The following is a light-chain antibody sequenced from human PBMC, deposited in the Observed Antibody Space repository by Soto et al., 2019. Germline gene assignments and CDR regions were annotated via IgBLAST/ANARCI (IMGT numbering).Light chain of an antibody. Sequence: QSVLTQPPSASGTPGQRVTISCSGSSSNIGSNYVYWYQQLPGTAPKLLIYRNNQRPSGVPGRFSGSKSGTSASLAISGLRSEDEANYYCAAWDDSLSGVVFGGGTSSPS. V-gene: IGLV1-47*01. CDR3: AAWDDSLSGVV. CDR1: SSNIGSNY. CDR2: RNN. J-gene: IGLJ3*02.